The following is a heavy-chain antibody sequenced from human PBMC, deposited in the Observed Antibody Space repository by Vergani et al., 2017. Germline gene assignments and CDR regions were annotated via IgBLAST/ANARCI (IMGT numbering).Heavy chain of an antibody. V-gene: IGHV3-15*01. CDR1: GFTFTDAW. J-gene: IGHJ4*02. Sequence: EVQLVESGGGLVKSGGSLRLSCVASGFTFTDAWINWVRQAPGKGLEWIGRIRSKNDGGTADYAAPLKGRFTISRDDSKDSAFLLVNNLKTEDTAVYFCYTDYHDYWGQGTLVTVSS. D-gene: IGHD2-2*02. CDR2: IRSKNDGGTA. CDR3: YTDYHDY.